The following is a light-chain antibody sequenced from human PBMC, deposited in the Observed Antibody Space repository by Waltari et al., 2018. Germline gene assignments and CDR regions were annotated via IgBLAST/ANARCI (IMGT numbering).Light chain of an antibody. CDR2: KVS. J-gene: IGKJ1*01. V-gene: IGKV2-30*02. CDR1: QSLGHSDGDTY. CDR3: MQSTHWPPWT. Sequence: DVVMTQSPRSLPVTLGQPASLSCRSSQSLGHSDGDTYLHWFQQRPGQSPRRLIKKVSERDPGVPDRFSGSGSGTDFTLEISTVEAEDVGVYYCMQSTHWPPWTFGQGTKVEIK.